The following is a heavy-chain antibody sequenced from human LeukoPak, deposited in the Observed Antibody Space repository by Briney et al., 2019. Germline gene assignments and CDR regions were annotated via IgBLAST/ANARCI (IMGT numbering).Heavy chain of an antibody. J-gene: IGHJ6*02. CDR3: ARGSGPAYDFWSGYYYYYGMDV. CDR2: INTNTGNP. D-gene: IGHD3-3*01. Sequence: ASVTVSFKASGYTFTIYAMNWVRQAPGQGLEWMGLINTNTGNPTYSQGFTGRFVFSLDTSVSTAYLQISSLKAEDSAVYYCARGSGPAYDFWSGYYYYYGMDVWGQGTTVTVYS. CDR1: GYTFTIYA. V-gene: IGHV7-4-1*02.